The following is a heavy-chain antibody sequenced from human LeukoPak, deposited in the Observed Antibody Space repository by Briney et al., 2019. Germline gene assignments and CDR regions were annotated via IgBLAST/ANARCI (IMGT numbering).Heavy chain of an antibody. J-gene: IGHJ4*02. V-gene: IGHV3-33*01. CDR1: GFTFSSHG. D-gene: IGHD1-26*01. Sequence: GGSLRLSCAPSGFTFSSHGVHGVRQAPDKGLEWVAVIWYDGNTKYYADSVKGRFTISRDNSENTLNLQMNSLRAEDTAMYYCARDLHEVGGTIDYWGQGTLVTVSS. CDR3: ARDLHEVGGTIDY. CDR2: IWYDGNTK.